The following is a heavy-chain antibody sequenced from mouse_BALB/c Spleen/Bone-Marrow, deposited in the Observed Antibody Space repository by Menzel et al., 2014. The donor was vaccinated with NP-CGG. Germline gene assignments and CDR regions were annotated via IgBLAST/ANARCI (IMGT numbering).Heavy chain of an antibody. Sequence: EVKLMESGAELVKPGASVKLSCTASGFNIKDTYMHWVKQRPEQGLEWIGRIDPANGNTKYDPKFQGKATITADTSSNTAYLQLSSLTSEDTAVYYCARGTPYAMDYWGQGTSDTVSS. CDR3: ARGTPYAMDY. CDR2: IDPANGNT. J-gene: IGHJ4*01. V-gene: IGHV14-3*02. D-gene: IGHD2-14*01. CDR1: GFNIKDTY.